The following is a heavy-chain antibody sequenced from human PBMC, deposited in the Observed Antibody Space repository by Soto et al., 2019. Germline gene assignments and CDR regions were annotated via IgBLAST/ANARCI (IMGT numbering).Heavy chain of an antibody. J-gene: IGHJ6*03. V-gene: IGHV3-9*01. Sequence: PGGSLRLSCAASGFTFDDYAMHWVRQAPGKGLEWVSGNSWNSGSIGYADSVKGRFTISRDNAKNSLYLQMNSLRDEDTALYYCAKDSLYYYYMDVWGKGTTVTVSS. CDR3: AKDSLYYYYMDV. CDR2: NSWNSGSI. CDR1: GFTFDDYA.